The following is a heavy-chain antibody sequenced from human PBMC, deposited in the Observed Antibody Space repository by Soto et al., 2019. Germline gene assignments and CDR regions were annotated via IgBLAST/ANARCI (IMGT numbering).Heavy chain of an antibody. CDR3: SKDGRRPTIGTSVAGS. Sequence: GGSLRLSCAASGFTFSSYAMTWVRQAPGKGLEWVSAISGSGGNTYYADSVKGRFTISRDNSKNTLYLQMNSLRAEDTAVYYCSKDGRRPTIGTSVAGSWGQGTLVTVSS. J-gene: IGHJ5*02. V-gene: IGHV3-23*01. CDR1: GFTFSSYA. CDR2: ISGSGGNT. D-gene: IGHD6-19*01.